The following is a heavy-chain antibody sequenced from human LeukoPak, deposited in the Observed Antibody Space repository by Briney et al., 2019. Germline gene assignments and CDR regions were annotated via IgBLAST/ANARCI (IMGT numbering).Heavy chain of an antibody. CDR1: GFTFSSYA. J-gene: IGHJ4*02. CDR2: ISSNGGST. CDR3: ARSPQLVGYCSGGSCYYFDY. V-gene: IGHV3-64*01. D-gene: IGHD2-15*01. Sequence: PGGSLRLSCAASGFTFSSYAMHWVRQAPGKGLEYVSAISSNGGSTYYANSVKGRFTISRDNSENTLYLQMGSLRAEDMAVYYCARSPQLVGYCSGGSCYYFDYWGQGTLVTVSS.